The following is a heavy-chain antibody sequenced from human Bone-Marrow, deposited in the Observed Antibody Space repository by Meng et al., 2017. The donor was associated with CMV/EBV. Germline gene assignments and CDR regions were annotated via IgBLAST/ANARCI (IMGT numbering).Heavy chain of an antibody. V-gene: IGHV3-30*04. D-gene: IGHD3-22*01. J-gene: IGHJ4*02. CDR1: GFTFTTYA. Sequence: GGSLRLSCAASGFTFTTYAMRWVRQAPGKGLEWVAVISYDGSNKYYADSVKGRFTISRDNSKNTLYLQMNSLRAEDTAVYYCARDWVYYKDSSGYYLPDYWGQGTLVTVSS. CDR3: ARDWVYYKDSSGYYLPDY. CDR2: ISYDGSNK.